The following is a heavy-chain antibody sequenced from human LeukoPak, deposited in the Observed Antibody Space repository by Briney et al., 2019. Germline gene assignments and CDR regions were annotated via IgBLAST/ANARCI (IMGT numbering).Heavy chain of an antibody. CDR3: AKDPRAYCGGDCYSEYFQL. V-gene: IGHV3-30*02. J-gene: IGHJ1*01. Sequence: GGSLRLSCAATGFTFSSYGIHWVRQAPGKGLEWVAFIRYDGGNKYYADSVKGRFTISRDNSKNTLYLQMNSLRAEDTAVYYCAKDPRAYCGGDCYSEYFQLWGQGTLVTVSS. CDR1: GFTFSSYG. D-gene: IGHD2-21*02. CDR2: IRYDGGNK.